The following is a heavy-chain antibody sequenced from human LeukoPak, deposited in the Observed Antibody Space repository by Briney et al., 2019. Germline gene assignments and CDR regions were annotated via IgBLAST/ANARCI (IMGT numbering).Heavy chain of an antibody. J-gene: IGHJ4*02. V-gene: IGHV3-23*01. CDR2: ISGSGGST. Sequence: PGGSLRLSCAASGFSVTRNYVSWVRQAPGKGLEWVSGISGSGGSTYYADSVKGRFTISRDNSKNTLYLQMNSLRAEDTAVYYCAKTGHVVVVVAAYFDYWGQGTLVTVSS. CDR3: AKTGHVVVVVAAYFDY. D-gene: IGHD2-15*01. CDR1: GFSVTRNY.